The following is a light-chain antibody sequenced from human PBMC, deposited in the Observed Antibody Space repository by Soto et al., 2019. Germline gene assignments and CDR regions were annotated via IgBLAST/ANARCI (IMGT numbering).Light chain of an antibody. J-gene: IGKJ1*01. Sequence: EIVLAQSPGTLSLSPGESATLSCRASQSVSSSFLAWYQQKAGQAPRLLIYGASRRATGIPDRFSGSGSGTDFTLTISRLEPEDFAVYYCQQYVSSPGAFGPGTKVEI. CDR2: GAS. V-gene: IGKV3-20*01. CDR3: QQYVSSPGA. CDR1: QSVSSSF.